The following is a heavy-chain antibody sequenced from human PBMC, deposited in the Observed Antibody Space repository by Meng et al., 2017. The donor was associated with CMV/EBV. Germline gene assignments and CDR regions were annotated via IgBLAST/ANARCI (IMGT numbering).Heavy chain of an antibody. CDR1: GYTFTSYY. D-gene: IGHD3-3*01. CDR3: ARAQVPSGYVFWSGCYIGGTYGMDV. Sequence: ASVHVSRQASGYTFTSYYMHWVRQAPGQGLEWMGIINPSGGSTSYAQRFQGRVTMTRDTSTSTVYMELSSLTSEDTAVFYCARAQVPSGYVFWSGCYIGGTYGMDVWGQGTTVTVSS. J-gene: IGHJ6*02. V-gene: IGHV1-46*01. CDR2: INPSGGST.